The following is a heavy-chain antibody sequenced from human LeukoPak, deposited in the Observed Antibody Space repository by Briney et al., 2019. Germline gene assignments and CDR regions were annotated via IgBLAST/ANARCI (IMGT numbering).Heavy chain of an antibody. V-gene: IGHV3-48*01. CDR3: AKVTWESRPPDCNS. J-gene: IGHJ4*02. CDR2: ISRSSTTI. Sequence: GGSLRLSCSASGFTFSSYIRMCVRQAPVKGLEWVSYISRSSTTIHYADSVNGRFTISRDNVKNMGYVEMNRLRAEATATYYCAKVTWESRPPDCNSWGPGTLVTVSS. CDR1: GFTFSSYI. D-gene: IGHD6-6*01.